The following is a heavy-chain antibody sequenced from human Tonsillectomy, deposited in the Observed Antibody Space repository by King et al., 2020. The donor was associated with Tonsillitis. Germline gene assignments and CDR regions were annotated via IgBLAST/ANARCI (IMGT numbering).Heavy chain of an antibody. J-gene: IGHJ6*02. Sequence: QLVQSGAEVKKPGSSVKVSCKVSGGTFTTYAINWVRQAPGQGLEWMGDIIPIFGRANYAQKFQGRVTITAGETTSTAYMELNRLRSEDTAVYYCARDLDGMDVWGQGTTVTVSS. V-gene: IGHV1-69*12. CDR1: GGTFTTYA. CDR3: ARDLDGMDV. CDR2: IIPIFGRA.